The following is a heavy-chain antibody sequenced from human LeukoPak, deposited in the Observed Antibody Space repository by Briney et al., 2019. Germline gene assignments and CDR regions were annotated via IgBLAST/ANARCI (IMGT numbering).Heavy chain of an antibody. D-gene: IGHD2-15*01. CDR3: ARRRECSGGSCYPDY. Sequence: ASLKVSCKASGYTFTSYYMHWVRQAPGQGLEWVGIINPSGGSTNYAQKFQGRVTMTRDTSTSTLYMDMSSLRSEDTAVYYCARRRECSGGSCYPDYWGQGTLVTVSS. J-gene: IGHJ4*02. V-gene: IGHV1-46*01. CDR2: INPSGGST. CDR1: GYTFTSYY.